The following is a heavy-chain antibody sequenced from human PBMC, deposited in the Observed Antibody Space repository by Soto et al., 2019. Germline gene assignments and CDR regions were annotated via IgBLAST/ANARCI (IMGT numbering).Heavy chain of an antibody. D-gene: IGHD2-2*01. Sequence: QVQLVQSGAEVQKPGASVKVSCKTSGYTFTSFGISWVRQAPGQGLEWMAWISTYNDNTKFAKRLQGRVTLSTDTSTRTVYMELRSLRSDDTAVYYCARDRIVAVPAGHDVFDFWGQGTMVTVSS. CDR1: GYTFTSFG. J-gene: IGHJ3*01. CDR3: ARDRIVAVPAGHDVFDF. V-gene: IGHV1-18*01. CDR2: ISTYNDNT.